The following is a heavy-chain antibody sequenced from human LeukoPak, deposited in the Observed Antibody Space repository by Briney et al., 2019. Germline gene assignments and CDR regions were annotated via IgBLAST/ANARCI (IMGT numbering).Heavy chain of an antibody. CDR1: GYTFTDYY. J-gene: IGHJ6*03. CDR2: VDPEDGET. V-gene: IGHV1-69-2*01. D-gene: IGHD6-13*01. Sequence: ASVKISCKVSGYTFTDYYMHWVQQAPGKGLEWMGLVDPEDGETIYAEKFQGRVTITADTSTDTAYMELSSLRSEDSAVYYCATGLISSSRLSEVGYYYYMDVWGKGTTVTVSS. CDR3: ATGLISSSRLSEVGYYYYMDV.